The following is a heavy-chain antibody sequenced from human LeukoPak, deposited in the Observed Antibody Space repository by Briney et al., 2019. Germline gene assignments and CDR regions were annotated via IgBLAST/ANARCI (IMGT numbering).Heavy chain of an antibody. CDR1: GGSFSGYY. CDR3: ARAQRWRNFDY. Sequence: SETLSLTCAVYGGSFSGYYWSWIRQPPGKGLEWIGEINHSGSTNYNPSLKSRVTISVDTSKNQFSLKLSSVTAADTAVYYCARAQRWRNFDYWGQGTLVTLSS. V-gene: IGHV4-34*01. J-gene: IGHJ4*02. CDR2: INHSGST. D-gene: IGHD4-17*01.